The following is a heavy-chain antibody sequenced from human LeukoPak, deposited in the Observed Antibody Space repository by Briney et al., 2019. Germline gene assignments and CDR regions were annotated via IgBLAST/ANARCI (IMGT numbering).Heavy chain of an antibody. CDR2: IIPILGIA. V-gene: IGHV1-69*04. CDR1: GGTLSSYD. D-gene: IGHD6-19*01. CDR3: AREVVAVAGKDPVPFDY. Sequence: ASVKVSCKASGGTLSSYDISWVRQAPGQGLEWMGRIIPILGIANYAQKFQGRVTITADKSTSTAYMELSSLRSEDTAVYYCAREVVAVAGKDPVPFDYWGQGTLVTVSS. J-gene: IGHJ4*02.